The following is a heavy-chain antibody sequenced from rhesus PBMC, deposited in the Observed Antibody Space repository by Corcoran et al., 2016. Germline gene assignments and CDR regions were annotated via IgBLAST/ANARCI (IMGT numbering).Heavy chain of an antibody. V-gene: IGHV3S5*01. D-gene: IGHD3-9*01. CDR2: INSSGGST. J-gene: IGHJ4*01. Sequence: EVQLVESGGGLVQPGGSLRLSCAASGFTFSSYGMSWVRQAPGKGLEWVSAINSSGGSTYYADSVKGRFTISRDNSKNTLSLQMNSLRAEDTAVYYCAKAEDDYGYYYTADYFDYWGQGVLVTVSS. CDR3: AKAEDDYGYYYTADYFDY. CDR1: GFTFSSYG.